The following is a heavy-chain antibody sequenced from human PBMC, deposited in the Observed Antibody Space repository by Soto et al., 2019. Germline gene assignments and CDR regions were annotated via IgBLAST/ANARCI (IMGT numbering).Heavy chain of an antibody. J-gene: IGHJ5*02. D-gene: IGHD3-10*01. CDR2: ISAYNGNT. CDR1: GYTFTSYG. Sequence: ASVKVSCKASGYTFTSYGISWVRQAPGQGLEWMGWISAYNGNTNYAQKLQGRVTMTTDTSTSTAYMELRSLRSDDTAMYFCARLSPYDSGSYSFRYNWFHPWGQGTLVTVSS. V-gene: IGHV1-18*01. CDR3: ARLSPYDSGSYSFRYNWFHP.